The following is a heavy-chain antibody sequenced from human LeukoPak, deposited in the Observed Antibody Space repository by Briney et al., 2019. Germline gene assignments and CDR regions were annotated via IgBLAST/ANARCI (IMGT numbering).Heavy chain of an antibody. D-gene: IGHD2-15*01. CDR2: IYSGGNI. J-gene: IGHJ4*02. V-gene: IGHV3-53*01. CDR3: AGRHCSGGGCYLAGADPFDY. CDR1: GFTVSSTY. Sequence: PGGSLRLSCAASGFTVSSTYMSWVRQAPGKGLEWVSVIYSGGNIYYIESVKGRFTISRDTSKNTLYLQMNSLRAEDTAAYFCAGRHCSGGGCYLAGADPFDYWGQGTLVTVSS.